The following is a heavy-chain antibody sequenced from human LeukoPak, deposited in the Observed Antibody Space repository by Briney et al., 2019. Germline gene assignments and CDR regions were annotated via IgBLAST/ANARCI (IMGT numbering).Heavy chain of an antibody. V-gene: IGHV1-8*01. D-gene: IGHD6-13*01. CDR1: GYTFTSYD. Sequence: GASVKVSCKASGYTFTSYDINWVRQATGRGLEWMGWMNPNSGNTGYAQKFQGRVTMTRNTSISTAYMELSSLRSEDTAVYYCARGGAVTGYSSSWYLDYWGQGTLVTVSS. J-gene: IGHJ4*02. CDR2: MNPNSGNT. CDR3: ARGGAVTGYSSSWYLDY.